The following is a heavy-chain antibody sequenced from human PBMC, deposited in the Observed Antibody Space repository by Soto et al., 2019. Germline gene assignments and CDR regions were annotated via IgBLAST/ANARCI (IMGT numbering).Heavy chain of an antibody. CDR2: INHSGST. CDR3: ARGSTLELLSWLDP. D-gene: IGHD1-7*01. Sequence: LSLTCAVYGGSFSGYYWSWIRQPPGKGLEWIGEINHSGSTNYNPSLKSRVTISVDTSKNQFSLKLSSVTAADTAVYYCARGSTLELLSWLDPWGQGTLVTVYS. V-gene: IGHV4-34*01. J-gene: IGHJ5*02. CDR1: GGSFSGYY.